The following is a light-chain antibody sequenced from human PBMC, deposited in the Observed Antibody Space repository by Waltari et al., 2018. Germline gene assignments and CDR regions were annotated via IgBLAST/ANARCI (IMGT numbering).Light chain of an antibody. Sequence: QSALTQPASMSGSPGQSITVSCTGATSDIGSHNIVSWYQQHTGKAPKLILYDGDRRPSGVSDRFSGSNSGITASLTSSGLQAEDEADYYCCSYAGSTTWVFGGGTKLTVL. CDR3: CSYAGSTTWV. V-gene: IGLV2-23*01. CDR1: TSDIGSHNI. J-gene: IGLJ3*02. CDR2: DGD.